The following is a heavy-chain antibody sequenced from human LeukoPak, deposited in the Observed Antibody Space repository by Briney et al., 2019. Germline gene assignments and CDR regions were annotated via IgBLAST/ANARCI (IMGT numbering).Heavy chain of an antibody. Sequence: PSETLSLTCTVSGGSISSSSYYWGWIRQPPGKGLEWIGSIYYSGSTYYNPSLKSRVTISVDTSKNQFSLKLSSVTAADTAVYYCARGLTDCGGDCYSVLDYWGQGTLVTVSS. CDR1: GGSISSSSYY. CDR2: IYYSGST. J-gene: IGHJ4*02. V-gene: IGHV4-39*07. D-gene: IGHD2-21*02. CDR3: ARGLTDCGGDCYSVLDY.